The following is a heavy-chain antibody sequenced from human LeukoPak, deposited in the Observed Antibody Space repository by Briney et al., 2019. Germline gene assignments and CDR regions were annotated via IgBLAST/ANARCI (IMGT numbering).Heavy chain of an antibody. CDR1: GFTFSSYW. D-gene: IGHD3-3*01. V-gene: IGHV3-7*01. CDR3: ARDGAYYDFWSGIEARGYFDY. Sequence: PGGSLRLSCAASGFTFSSYWMSWVRQAPGKGLEWVANIKQDGSEKYYVDSVKGRFTISRDNAKNSLYLQMNSLRAEDTAVYYCARDGAYYDFWSGIEARGYFDYWGQGTLVTVFS. J-gene: IGHJ4*02. CDR2: IKQDGSEK.